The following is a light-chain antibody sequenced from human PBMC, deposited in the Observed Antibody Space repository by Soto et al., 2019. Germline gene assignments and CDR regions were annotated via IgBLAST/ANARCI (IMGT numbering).Light chain of an antibody. CDR3: SSYASGNTRNSV. V-gene: IGLV2-14*01. CDR1: SGDIGGYDY. Sequence: QSALTQPASVSGSPGQSITISCTGTSGDIGGYDYVSWYQQHPGKAPKLMIYDVSHRPSGVSNRFSGSKSGNTASLTISGLQAEDEADYYCSSYASGNTRNSVFGPGTKVTVL. CDR2: DVS. J-gene: IGLJ1*01.